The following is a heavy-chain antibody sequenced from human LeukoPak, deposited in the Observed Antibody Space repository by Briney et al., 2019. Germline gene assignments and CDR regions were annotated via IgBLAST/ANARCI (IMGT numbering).Heavy chain of an antibody. Sequence: PGGSLRLSCAASGFTFRNYNMNWVRQAPGKGLEWVSSITHDSSFMHYADSVKGRFTISRDNTNNSLYLQMNSLRVEDTALYYCVRGHSSTGCYNPWGQGTLVTVSS. V-gene: IGHV3-21*01. CDR3: VRGHSSTGCYNP. CDR1: GFTFRNYN. J-gene: IGHJ5*02. CDR2: ITHDSSFM. D-gene: IGHD2-2*02.